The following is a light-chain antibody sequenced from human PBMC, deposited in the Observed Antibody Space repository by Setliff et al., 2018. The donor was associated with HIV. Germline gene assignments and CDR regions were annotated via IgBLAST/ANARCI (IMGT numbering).Light chain of an antibody. CDR2: STN. CDR1: FSNIGRNT. J-gene: IGLJ2*01. CDR3: AAWDDSLNGHGV. Sequence: QSALTQPPLASGTPGQRVTISCSGSFSNIGRNTVTWYQQLPGAAPRLLIYSTNQRPAGVPARFSGSKSGTSASLAISGLQSEDEADYCCAAWDDSLNGHGVFGGGTKVTV. V-gene: IGLV1-44*01.